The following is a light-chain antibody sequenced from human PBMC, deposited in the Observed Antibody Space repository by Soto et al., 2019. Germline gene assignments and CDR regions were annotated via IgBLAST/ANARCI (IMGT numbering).Light chain of an antibody. CDR3: QQRSSWYS. J-gene: IGKJ2*01. CDR2: DAS. Sequence: EIVLTQSPGTLSLSPGERATLSCRASQSVSSSYLAWYQQKPGQAPRLLIFDASSRAPGIPDRFSGSGSGTDFTLTISSLEPEDFAVYYCQQRSSWYSFGQGTKVDIK. V-gene: IGKV3D-20*02. CDR1: QSVSSSY.